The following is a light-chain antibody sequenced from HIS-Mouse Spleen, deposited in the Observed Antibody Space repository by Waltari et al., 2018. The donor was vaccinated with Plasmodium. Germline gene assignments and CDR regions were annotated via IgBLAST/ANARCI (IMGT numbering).Light chain of an antibody. CDR2: GAS. Sequence: EIVLTQSPGTLSLSQGERATLSCRASQSVSRSYLAWSQQKPGQAPRLLILGASSRATGIPDRFSGSGSGTDFTLTISRLEPEDFAVYYCQQYGSSPITFGQGTRLEIK. V-gene: IGKV3-20*01. CDR3: QQYGSSPIT. J-gene: IGKJ5*01. CDR1: QSVSRSY.